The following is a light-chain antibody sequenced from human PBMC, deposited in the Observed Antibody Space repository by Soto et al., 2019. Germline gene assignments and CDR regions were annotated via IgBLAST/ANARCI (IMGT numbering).Light chain of an antibody. CDR3: QQYESYSPLT. Sequence: DIQLTQSPSFLPASVGDRVAITCRASQDITNFLAWYQQKPGKAPELLIYGASTLHSGVPPRFSGSGSGTEFTLTISSLQPEDFATYHCQQYESYSPLTFGGGTKVDIK. J-gene: IGKJ4*01. CDR1: QDITNF. V-gene: IGKV1-9*01. CDR2: GAS.